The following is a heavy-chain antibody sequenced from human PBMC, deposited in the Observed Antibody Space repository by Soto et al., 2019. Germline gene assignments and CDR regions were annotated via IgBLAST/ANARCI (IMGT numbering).Heavy chain of an antibody. CDR3: ARENYGSGSYLAVPRAFDI. V-gene: IGHV4-31*03. CDR1: GGSISSGGYY. Sequence: TSETLSLTCTVSGGSISSGGYYWSWIRQHPGKGLEWIGYIYYSGSTYYNPSLKSRVTISVDTSKNQFSLKLSSVTAADTAVYYCARENYGSGSYLAVPRAFDIWGQGTMVTVSS. CDR2: IYYSGST. D-gene: IGHD3-10*01. J-gene: IGHJ3*02.